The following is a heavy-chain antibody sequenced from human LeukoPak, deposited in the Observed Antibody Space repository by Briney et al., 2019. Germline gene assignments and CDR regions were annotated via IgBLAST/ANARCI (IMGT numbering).Heavy chain of an antibody. V-gene: IGHV1-18*01. CDR1: GYTFTSSG. J-gene: IGHJ4*02. D-gene: IGHD6-19*01. Sequence: ASVKVSCKASGYTFTSSGISWVRRAHGQGLEWMGWVSTYSGNTNYAQKFQGRVTMTRDTSTNTAYMELKNLRPDDTAIYYCARGSSSGWALDYWGQGTLVTVSS. CDR3: ARGSSSGWALDY. CDR2: VSTYSGNT.